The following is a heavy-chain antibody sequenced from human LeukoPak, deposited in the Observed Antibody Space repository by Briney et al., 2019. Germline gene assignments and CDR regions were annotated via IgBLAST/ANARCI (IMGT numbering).Heavy chain of an antibody. J-gene: IGHJ4*02. Sequence: GGSLRLSCAASGFTFSSYAMHWVRQAPGKGLEWVAVISYDGSNKYYADSVKGRFTISRDNSKNTLYLQMNSLRAEDTAVYYCARDELGLFDYWGQGTLVTVSS. CDR1: GFTFSSYA. V-gene: IGHV3-30-3*01. CDR3: ARDELGLFDY. D-gene: IGHD7-27*01. CDR2: ISYDGSNK.